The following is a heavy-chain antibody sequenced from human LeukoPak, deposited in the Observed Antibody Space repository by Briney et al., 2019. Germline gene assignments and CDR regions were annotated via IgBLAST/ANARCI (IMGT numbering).Heavy chain of an antibody. D-gene: IGHD3-22*01. V-gene: IGHV3-33*01. CDR2: IWYDGSNK. CDR1: GFTFSSYG. J-gene: IGHJ4*02. Sequence: GGSLRLSCAASGFTFSSYGMHWVRQAPGKGLEWVAVIWYDGSNKYYADSVKGRFTISRDNSKNTLYLQMNSLRAEDTAVYYCARDSGSYYYDSSGYIDYWGQGTLVTVSS. CDR3: ARDSGSYYYDSSGYIDY.